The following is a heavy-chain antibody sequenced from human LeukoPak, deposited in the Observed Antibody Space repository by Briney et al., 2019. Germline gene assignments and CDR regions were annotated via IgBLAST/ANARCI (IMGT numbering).Heavy chain of an antibody. D-gene: IGHD1-14*01. Sequence: PGGSLRLSCAASGFTFSSYAMSWVRQAPGKGVEWVSAISGSGGSTFYADAVKVRFTISRDNSKNTLYLQMNSLRAEDTAVYYCAKLGSAEPFYFDYWGQGTLVTVSS. J-gene: IGHJ4*02. CDR2: ISGSGGST. CDR3: AKLGSAEPFYFDY. V-gene: IGHV3-23*01. CDR1: GFTFSSYA.